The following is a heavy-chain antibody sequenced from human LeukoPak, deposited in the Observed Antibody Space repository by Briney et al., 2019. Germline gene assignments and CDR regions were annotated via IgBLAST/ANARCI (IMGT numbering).Heavy chain of an antibody. V-gene: IGHV3-21*01. Sequence: PGGSLRLSCAASGFTFSSYSMNWVRQAPGKGLEWVSSISSSSSYIYYADSVKGRFTISRDNAKNSLYLQMNSLRAEDTAVYYCARGRSGGMTTVTTWLDYWGQGTLVTVSS. D-gene: IGHD4-17*01. CDR3: ARGRSGGMTTVTTWLDY. CDR1: GFTFSSYS. J-gene: IGHJ4*02. CDR2: ISSSSSYI.